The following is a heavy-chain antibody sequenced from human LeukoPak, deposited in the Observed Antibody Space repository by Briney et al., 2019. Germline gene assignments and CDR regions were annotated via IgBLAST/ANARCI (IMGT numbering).Heavy chain of an antibody. D-gene: IGHD5-24*01. J-gene: IGHJ6*02. V-gene: IGHV3-11*04. CDR3: ARSRRDNYYYYYGMDV. CDR2: ISSSDTTI. Sequence: GGSLRLSCAASGFTFRDFSMHWVRQAPGKGLEWVSNISSSDTTIHYADSVKGRFTISRDNARNSLYLQMNSLRAEDTAVYYCARSRRDNYYYYYGMDVWGQGTTVTVSS. CDR1: GFTFRDFS.